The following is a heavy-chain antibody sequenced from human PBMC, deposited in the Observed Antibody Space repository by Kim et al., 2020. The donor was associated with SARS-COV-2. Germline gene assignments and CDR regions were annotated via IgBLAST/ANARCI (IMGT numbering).Heavy chain of an antibody. CDR1: GFTFSSYS. V-gene: IGHV3-21*01. CDR2: ISSSSSYI. J-gene: IGHJ5*02. Sequence: GGSLRLSCAASGFTFSSYSMNWVRQAPGKGLEWVSSISSSSSYIYYADSVKGRFTISRDNAKNSLYLQMNSLRAEDTAVYYCARDTYYDFWSGYYLAWRNWFDPWGQGTLVTVSS. CDR3: ARDTYYDFWSGYYLAWRNWFDP. D-gene: IGHD3-3*01.